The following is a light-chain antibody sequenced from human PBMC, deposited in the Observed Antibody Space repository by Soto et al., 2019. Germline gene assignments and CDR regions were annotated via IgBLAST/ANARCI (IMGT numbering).Light chain of an antibody. V-gene: IGLV2-11*01. Sequence: QSALTQPRSVSGSPGQSVTISCTGTSSDVGGYKFVSWYQHHPGKAPRLMIYDVNKRPSGVPDRFSASKSGDTASLTISGLQAEDEADYYCCSYTGNCFGGFGTGTKVTVL. CDR1: SSDVGGYKF. CDR3: CSYTGNCFGG. J-gene: IGLJ1*01. CDR2: DVN.